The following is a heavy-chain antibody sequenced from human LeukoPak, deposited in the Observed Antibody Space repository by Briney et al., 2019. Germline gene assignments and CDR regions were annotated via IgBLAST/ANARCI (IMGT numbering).Heavy chain of an antibody. CDR1: GFTFSSYA. J-gene: IGHJ4*02. D-gene: IGHD3-16*01. CDR3: AKERRIADYVGGSLDY. Sequence: GGSLRLSCAASGFTFSSYAMSWVRQAPGKGLEWVSAISGSGGSTYYADSVKGRFTISRDNSKNTLNLQMNILRAEDTAVYYCAKERRIADYVGGSLDYWGQGPLVTVSS. CDR2: ISGSGGST. V-gene: IGHV3-23*01.